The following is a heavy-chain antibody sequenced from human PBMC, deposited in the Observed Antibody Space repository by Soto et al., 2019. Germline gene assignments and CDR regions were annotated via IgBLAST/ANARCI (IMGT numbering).Heavy chain of an antibody. J-gene: IGHJ6*02. Sequence: PGGSLRLSCTASGFTFGDYGMSWFRQAPGEGLEWVGFIGSKPYSGTTEYAASVKGRFTISRDDSKSIAYLQMNSLKTEDTAVYYCSRDYLRWSNYYYAMDVWGQGTTVTVSS. CDR2: IGSKPYSGTT. CDR3: SRDYLRWSNYYYAMDV. CDR1: GFTFGDYG. D-gene: IGHD4-17*01. V-gene: IGHV3-49*03.